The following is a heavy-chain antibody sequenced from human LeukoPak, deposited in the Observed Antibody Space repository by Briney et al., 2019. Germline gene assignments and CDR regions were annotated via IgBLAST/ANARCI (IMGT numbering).Heavy chain of an antibody. CDR1: GGSISGSSYY. CDR3: ASPPYCSSTSCPP. CDR2: INHSGST. V-gene: IGHV4-39*07. D-gene: IGHD2-2*01. Sequence: SETLSLTCTVSGGSISGSSYYWGWIRQPPGKGLEWIGEINHSGSTNYNPSLKSRVTISVDTSKNQFSLKLSSVTAADTAVYYCASPPYCSSTSCPPWGQGTMVTVSS. J-gene: IGHJ3*01.